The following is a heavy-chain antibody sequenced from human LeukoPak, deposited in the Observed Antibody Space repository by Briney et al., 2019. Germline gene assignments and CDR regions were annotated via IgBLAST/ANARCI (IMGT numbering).Heavy chain of an antibody. CDR1: GGSFSGYY. CDR2: IDYSGSS. CDR3: ARGPRTATGIRRYFYFMDI. Sequence: SETLSLTCAVNGGSFSGYYWIWIRQPPGKGLEWIGEIDYSGSSNYSPSLKSRVTISVDMSKNQFSLKVSSVTAADTAVYYCARGPRTATGIRRYFYFMDIWGKGTSVTVSS. J-gene: IGHJ6*03. V-gene: IGHV4-34*01. D-gene: IGHD6-13*01.